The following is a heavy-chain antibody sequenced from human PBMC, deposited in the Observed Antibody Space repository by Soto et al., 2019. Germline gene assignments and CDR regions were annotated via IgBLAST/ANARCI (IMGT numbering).Heavy chain of an antibody. CDR1: GFTFSSYA. D-gene: IGHD3-3*01. CDR3: ANAPWEWRSVNYSYSMDV. Sequence: EVQLLESGGGLVQPGGSLRLSCAASGFTFSSYAMSWVRQAPGKGLEWVSAISGSGGSTYYADSVKGRFTISRDNSNNTLYLQMNSLRAEDTAVYYCANAPWEWRSVNYSYSMDVWGQVTTVTVSS. CDR2: ISGSGGST. J-gene: IGHJ6*02. V-gene: IGHV3-23*01.